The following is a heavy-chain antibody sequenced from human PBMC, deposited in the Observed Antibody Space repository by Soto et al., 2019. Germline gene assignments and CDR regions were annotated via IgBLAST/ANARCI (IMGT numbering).Heavy chain of an antibody. Sequence: ASVKVSCKASGYTFTSYDINWVRQATGQGLEWMGWMNPNSGNTGYAQKFQGRVTMTRNTSISTAYMELSSLRSEGTAVYYCARAYYHPSHYDFRSGSPWTQPYYGMDVWGQGTTVTVSS. CDR1: GYTFTSYD. J-gene: IGHJ6*02. V-gene: IGHV1-8*01. CDR2: MNPNSGNT. D-gene: IGHD3-3*01. CDR3: ARAYYHPSHYDFRSGSPWTQPYYGMDV.